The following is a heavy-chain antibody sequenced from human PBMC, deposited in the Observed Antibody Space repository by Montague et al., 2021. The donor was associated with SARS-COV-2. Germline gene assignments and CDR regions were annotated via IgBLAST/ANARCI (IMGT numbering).Heavy chain of an antibody. Sequence: SETLSLTCTVSGDSVSSSDHYWGWIRQPPGKGREWLGIVYYSGYTYYNPSVKGRVTISIDASKNQFSLKLNSLTATDTAIYHCARRRLREDYFDFWGQGTLLTVSS. CDR3: ARRRLREDYFDF. V-gene: IGHV4-39*01. CDR1: GDSVSSSDHY. J-gene: IGHJ4*02. CDR2: VYYSGYT. D-gene: IGHD4-17*01.